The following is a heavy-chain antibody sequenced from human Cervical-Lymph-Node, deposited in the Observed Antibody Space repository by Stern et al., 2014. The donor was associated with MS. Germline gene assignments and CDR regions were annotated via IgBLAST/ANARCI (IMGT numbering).Heavy chain of an antibody. CDR1: GGSISSGSYY. Sequence: QLQLQESGPGLVKPSQTLSLTCTVSGGSISSGSYYWSWIRQPAGKGLEWIGRIYTSGSTNYNPSPKRRVTLPVGPSKNPFSLNLSSVTAADTAVYYCARDLKLRRYFDLWGRGTLVTVSS. D-gene: IGHD1-26*01. CDR3: ARDLKLRRYFDL. CDR2: IYTSGST. V-gene: IGHV4-61*02. J-gene: IGHJ2*01.